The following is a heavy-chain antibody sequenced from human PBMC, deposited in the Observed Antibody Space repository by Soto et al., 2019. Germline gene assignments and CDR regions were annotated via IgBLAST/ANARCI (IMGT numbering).Heavy chain of an antibody. D-gene: IGHD6-19*01. CDR2: ISSTGITT. J-gene: IGHJ4*02. CDR1: GFTFRSYD. CDR3: VRRSEQFFFYY. Sequence: PGGSLRLSFAASGFTFRSYDMNWVRQAPGKGLEWVSYISSTGITTYYTDSVKGRFTISIDNAKNSLYLQVKILRAEDTAIYYCVRRSEQFFFYYCVQESLVTVSS. V-gene: IGHV3-48*03.